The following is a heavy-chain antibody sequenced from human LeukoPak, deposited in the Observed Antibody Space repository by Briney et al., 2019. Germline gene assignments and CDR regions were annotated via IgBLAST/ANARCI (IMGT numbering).Heavy chain of an antibody. V-gene: IGHV3-30*18. J-gene: IGHJ4*02. Sequence: GGSLRLSCAASGLTFSGSVMHWVRQASGRGLEWVAVISFDGINKFYADSVKGRFTISRDNSENTLYLQMNSLSVEDTAVYYCAKGGGTGYSSSWYSNWGQGTLVTVSS. CDR3: AKGGGTGYSSSWYSN. CDR1: GLTFSGSV. CDR2: ISFDGINK. D-gene: IGHD6-13*01.